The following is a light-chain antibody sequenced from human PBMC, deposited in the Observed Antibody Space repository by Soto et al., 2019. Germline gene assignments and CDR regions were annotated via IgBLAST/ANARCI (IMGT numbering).Light chain of an antibody. CDR2: DVS. V-gene: IGLV2-14*01. CDR1: SSDVGGYDY. Sequence: QSALTLPASVSGSPGQPITISCTGTSSDVGGYDYVSWYQQHPGKAPKLMIYDVSDRPSGVSNRFSGSKSGNTASLTISGLQAEDEADYYCISYTSTSHYVFGTGTKLTVL. CDR3: ISYTSTSHYV. J-gene: IGLJ1*01.